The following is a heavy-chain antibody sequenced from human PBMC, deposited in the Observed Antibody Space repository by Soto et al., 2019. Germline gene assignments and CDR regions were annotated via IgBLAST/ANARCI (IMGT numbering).Heavy chain of an antibody. Sequence: ASVKVSCKASGYTFTSYGISWVRQVPGQGLEWMGWISAYNGNTNYAQKLQGRVTMTTDTSTSTAYMELRSLRSDDTAVYYCARAPRLSSSGWYDYWGQGTLVTVSS. CDR3: ARAPRLSSSGWYDY. D-gene: IGHD6-19*01. V-gene: IGHV1-18*01. CDR2: ISAYNGNT. CDR1: GYTFTSYG. J-gene: IGHJ4*02.